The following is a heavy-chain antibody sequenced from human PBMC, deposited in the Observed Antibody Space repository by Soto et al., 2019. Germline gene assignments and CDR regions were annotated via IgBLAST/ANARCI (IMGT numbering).Heavy chain of an antibody. CDR1: GGSVSSGSYY. J-gene: IGHJ4*02. Sequence: SETLSLTCTVSGGSVSSGSYYWSWIRQPPGKGLEWIGYIYYSGSTNYNPSLKSRVTISVDTSKNQFSLKLSSVTAADTAVYYCARDETSRDGYNFSYWGQGTLVTVSS. V-gene: IGHV4-61*01. CDR2: IYYSGST. D-gene: IGHD5-12*01. CDR3: ARDETSRDGYNFSY.